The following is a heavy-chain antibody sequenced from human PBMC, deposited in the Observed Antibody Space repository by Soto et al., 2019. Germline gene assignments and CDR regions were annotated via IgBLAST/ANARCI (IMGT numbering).Heavy chain of an antibody. CDR3: ARVRVATARLDAFDI. CDR2: ISSSSSTI. Sequence: VGSLRLSCAASGFTFSSYSMNWVRQAPGKGLEWVSYISSSSSTIYYADSVKGRFTISRDNAKNSLYLQMNSLRAEDTAVYYCARVRVATARLDAFDIWGQDTTVTVSS. D-gene: IGHD1-26*01. CDR1: GFTFSSYS. V-gene: IGHV3-48*01. J-gene: IGHJ3*02.